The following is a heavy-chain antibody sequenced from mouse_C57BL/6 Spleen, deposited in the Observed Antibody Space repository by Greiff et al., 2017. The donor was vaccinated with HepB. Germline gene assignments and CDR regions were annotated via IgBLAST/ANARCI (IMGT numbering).Heavy chain of an antibody. J-gene: IGHJ1*03. D-gene: IGHD1-1*01. CDR2: INPSSGYT. Sequence: LVESGAELARPGASVKMSCKASGYTFTSYTMHWVKQRPGQGLEWIGYINPSSGYTKYNQKFKDKATLTADKSSSTAYMQLSSLTSEDSAVYYCARSYYGSSPHWYFDVWGTGTTVTVSS. CDR1: GYTFTSYT. CDR3: ARSYYGSSPHWYFDV. V-gene: IGHV1-4*01.